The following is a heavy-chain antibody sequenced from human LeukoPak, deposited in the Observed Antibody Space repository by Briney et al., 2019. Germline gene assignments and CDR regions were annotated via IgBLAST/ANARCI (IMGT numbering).Heavy chain of an antibody. V-gene: IGHV3-9*01. CDR2: ISWNSGSI. CDR1: GFTFDDYA. Sequence: GRSLRLSCAASGFTFDDYAMHWVRQAPGKGLEWVSGISWNSGSIGYADSVKGRFTISRDNAKNSLYLQMNSLRAEDTALYYCATEIAEGGPQDYWGQGTLVTVSS. CDR3: ATEIAEGGPQDY. J-gene: IGHJ4*02. D-gene: IGHD2-21*01.